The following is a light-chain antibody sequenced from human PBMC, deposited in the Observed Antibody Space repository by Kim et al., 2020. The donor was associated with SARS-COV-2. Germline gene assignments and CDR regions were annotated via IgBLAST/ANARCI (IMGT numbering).Light chain of an antibody. Sequence: SPGERATLSCRASQRVSSSYLAWYQQKPGQAPRLLIYGASSRATGIPDRCSGSGSGTDFTLTISRLEPEDFAVYYCQQYGSSPSLTFGQGTKLEI. CDR1: QRVSSSY. CDR3: QQYGSSPSLT. CDR2: GAS. V-gene: IGKV3-20*01. J-gene: IGKJ2*01.